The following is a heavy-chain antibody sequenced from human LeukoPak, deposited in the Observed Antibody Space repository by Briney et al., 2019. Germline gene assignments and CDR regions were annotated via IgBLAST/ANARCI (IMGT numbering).Heavy chain of an antibody. CDR1: GFTFSSYS. CDR2: ISSSSSTI. Sequence: GGSLRLSCAASGFTFSSYSMNWVRQAPGKGLEWVSYISSSSSTIYYADSVKGRFTISRDNAKNSLYLQMNSLRAEDTAVYYCARAFGSRDYWGQGTLVTVSS. J-gene: IGHJ4*02. V-gene: IGHV3-48*01. D-gene: IGHD2-15*01. CDR3: ARAFGSRDY.